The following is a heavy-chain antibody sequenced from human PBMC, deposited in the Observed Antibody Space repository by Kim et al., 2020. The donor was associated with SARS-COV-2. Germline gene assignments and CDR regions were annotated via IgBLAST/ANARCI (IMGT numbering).Heavy chain of an antibody. V-gene: IGHV3-43D*03. Sequence: GGSLRLSCAASGFTFDDYAMHWVRQAPGKGLEWVSLISWDAGSTYYADPVKGRFTISRDNSKNSLYLQMNSLRAEDTALYYCAKEGYSYGYYYGLDVWGQGTTVTVSS. D-gene: IGHD5-18*01. CDR2: ISWDAGST. CDR1: GFTFDDYA. CDR3: AKEGYSYGYYYGLDV. J-gene: IGHJ6*02.